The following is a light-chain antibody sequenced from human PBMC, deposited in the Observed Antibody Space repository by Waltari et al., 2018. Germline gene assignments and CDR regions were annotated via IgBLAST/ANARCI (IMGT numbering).Light chain of an antibody. CDR1: TLPKKY. CDR2: ADN. J-gene: IGLJ1*01. V-gene: IGLV3-10*01. CDR3: FSTDSSTKGV. Sequence: SYELTQPPSVSVSPGQTARITCSGDTLPKKYSYWYQQKSGQAPVLVIYADNNPPSGLPERFSGSISGTMATLTISGAQVEDEADYYCFSTDSSTKGVFGAGTKVTVL.